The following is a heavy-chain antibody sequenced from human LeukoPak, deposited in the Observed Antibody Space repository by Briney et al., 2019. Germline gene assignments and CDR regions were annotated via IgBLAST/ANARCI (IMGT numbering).Heavy chain of an antibody. CDR2: INSDGSST. Sequence: PGGSLRLSCAASGFTFSSYWMHWVRQAPGKGLVWVSRINSDGSSTSYADSVKGRFTISRDNAKNTLYLQMNSLRAEDTAVYYCVRPRGYSYGYQGWGQGTLVTVSS. J-gene: IGHJ4*02. CDR1: GFTFSSYW. V-gene: IGHV3-74*01. CDR3: VRPRGYSYGYQG. D-gene: IGHD5-18*01.